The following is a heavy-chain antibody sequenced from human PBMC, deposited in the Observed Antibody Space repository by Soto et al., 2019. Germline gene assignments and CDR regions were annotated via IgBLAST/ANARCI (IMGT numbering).Heavy chain of an antibody. CDR1: GFTLRSYW. CDR3: ARGRLEPFDY. CDR2: INDYGTTI. J-gene: IGHJ4*02. D-gene: IGHD1-1*01. Sequence: GGSLRLSCAASGFTLRSYWMHWVRQAPGKGLVWVSRINDYGTTINYAESVEGRFTISRDDAKSEVYLQMNNLRAEDTAVYYCARGRLEPFDYRGQGAMVTVSS. V-gene: IGHV3-74*01.